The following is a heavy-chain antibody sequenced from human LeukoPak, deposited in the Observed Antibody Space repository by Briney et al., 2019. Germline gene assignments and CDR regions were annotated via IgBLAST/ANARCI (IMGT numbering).Heavy chain of an antibody. CDR1: GFTFSSYA. CDR3: VKDYSTIAAAANPLFDY. Sequence: GSLRLSCAASGFTFSSYAVTWVRQAPGKGLERVSGITGSGDTTFYADSVKGRFTISRDNSKNTLYLQMHSLRAEDTAVYYCVKDYSTIAAAANPLFDYWGQGALVTVSS. D-gene: IGHD6-13*01. V-gene: IGHV3-23*01. CDR2: ITGSGDTT. J-gene: IGHJ4*02.